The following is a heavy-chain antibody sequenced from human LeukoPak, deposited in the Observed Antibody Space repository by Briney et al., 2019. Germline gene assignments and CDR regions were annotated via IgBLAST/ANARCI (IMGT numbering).Heavy chain of an antibody. V-gene: IGHV1-3*01. J-gene: IGHJ4*02. Sequence: ASVKVSCKAPGYTFTSYAMHWVRQAPGQRLEWMGWINAGNGNTKYSQKFQGRVTITRDTSASTAYMELSSLRSEDTAVYYCASNLDYGDPQGYWGQGTLVTVSS. CDR2: INAGNGNT. CDR3: ASNLDYGDPQGY. D-gene: IGHD4-17*01. CDR1: GYTFTSYA.